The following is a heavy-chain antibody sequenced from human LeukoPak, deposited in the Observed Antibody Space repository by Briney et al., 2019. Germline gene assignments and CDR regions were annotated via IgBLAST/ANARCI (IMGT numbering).Heavy chain of an antibody. CDR1: GFTFSSYA. Sequence: GRSLRLSCAASGFTFSSYAMHWVRQAPGKGLEWVAVISYDGSNKYYADSVKGRFTISRDNSKNTLYLQMNSLRAEDTAVYYCAREHCSSTSCIATPAIDYWGQGTLVTVSS. CDR2: ISYDGSNK. CDR3: AREHCSSTSCIATPAIDY. J-gene: IGHJ4*02. D-gene: IGHD2-2*01. V-gene: IGHV3-30-3*01.